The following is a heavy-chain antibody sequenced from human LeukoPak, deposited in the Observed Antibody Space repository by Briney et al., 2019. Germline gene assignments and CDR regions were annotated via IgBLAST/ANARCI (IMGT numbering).Heavy chain of an antibody. CDR3: AKDSDYYYDSSGLFDY. Sequence: GGSLRLSCAASGFTFSSYAMSWVRQAPGKGLEWVSAISGSGGSTYYADSVKGRFTISRDNSENTLYLQMNSLRAEDTAVYYCAKDSDYYYDSSGLFDYWGQGTLVTVSS. CDR2: ISGSGGST. V-gene: IGHV3-23*01. D-gene: IGHD3-22*01. J-gene: IGHJ4*02. CDR1: GFTFSSYA.